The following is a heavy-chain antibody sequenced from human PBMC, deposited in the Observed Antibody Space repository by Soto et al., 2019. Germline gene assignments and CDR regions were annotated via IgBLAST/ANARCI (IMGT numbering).Heavy chain of an antibody. CDR3: GRVKQPSWFGP. CDR2: ISYDGSNK. Sequence: PGGSLRLSCAASGFTFSSYAMHWVRQAPGKGLEWVAVISYDGSNKYYADSVKGRFTISRDNSKNTLYLQMNSLRAEDTAVYYCGRVKQPSWFGPWGQGTLVTVSS. CDR1: GFTFSSYA. D-gene: IGHD6-13*01. J-gene: IGHJ5*02. V-gene: IGHV3-30-3*01.